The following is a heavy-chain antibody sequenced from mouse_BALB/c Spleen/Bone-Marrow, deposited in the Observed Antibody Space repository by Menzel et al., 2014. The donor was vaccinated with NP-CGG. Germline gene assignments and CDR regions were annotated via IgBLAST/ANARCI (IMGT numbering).Heavy chain of an antibody. Sequence: DVHLVESGGGLLKPGGSLKLSCAASGFTFSSYAMSWVRQTSEKRLEWVASISSRGSTYYPDSVKGRFTISRDNARNILYLQMSSLRSEDTAMYYCASLTTVYWYFDVWGAGTTVTVSS. CDR3: ASLTTVYWYFDV. V-gene: IGHV5-6-5*01. J-gene: IGHJ1*01. CDR1: GFTFSSYA. CDR2: ISSRGST. D-gene: IGHD1-1*01.